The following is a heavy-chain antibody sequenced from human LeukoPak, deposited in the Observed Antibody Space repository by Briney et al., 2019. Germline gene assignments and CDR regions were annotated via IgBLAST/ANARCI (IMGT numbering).Heavy chain of an antibody. J-gene: IGHJ4*02. Sequence: PGGSLRLSCAASGFTFSDYYMSWIRQAPGKGLEWVSYISSSSSYTNYADSVKGRFTISRDNAKNSLYLQMNSLRAEDTAAYYCARGPPYYYDSSGYPPFYWGQGTLVTVSS. CDR2: ISSSSSYT. D-gene: IGHD3-22*01. CDR3: ARGPPYYYDSSGYPPFY. CDR1: GFTFSDYY. V-gene: IGHV3-11*03.